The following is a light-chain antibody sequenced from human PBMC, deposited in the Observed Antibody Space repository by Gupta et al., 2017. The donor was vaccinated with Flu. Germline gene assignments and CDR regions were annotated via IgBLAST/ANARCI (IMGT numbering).Light chain of an antibody. Sequence: SLGERATINCKSSQSVLHDSNNKNFLAWYQQKPGQPPKLLIYWASTRESGVPDRFSGSGSGTDFTLTISSLQAEDVAVYYCQQYDGTLHTFGQGTKLEIK. CDR3: QQYDGTLHT. J-gene: IGKJ2*01. CDR1: QSVLHDSNNKNF. V-gene: IGKV4-1*01. CDR2: WAS.